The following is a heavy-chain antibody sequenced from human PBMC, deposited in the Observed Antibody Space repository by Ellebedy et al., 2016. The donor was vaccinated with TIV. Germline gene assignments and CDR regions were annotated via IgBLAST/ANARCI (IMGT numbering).Heavy chain of an antibody. J-gene: IGHJ5*02. CDR3: ARGPRIVPAAPWGWFNP. CDR1: GGSFSGYY. Sequence: SETLSLXCAVYGGSFSGYYWSWIRQPPGKGLEWIGEINHSGSTNYNPSLKSRVTISVDTSKNQFSLKLSSVTAADTAVYYCARGPRIVPAAPWGWFNPWGQGTLVTVSS. CDR2: INHSGST. V-gene: IGHV4-34*01. D-gene: IGHD2-2*01.